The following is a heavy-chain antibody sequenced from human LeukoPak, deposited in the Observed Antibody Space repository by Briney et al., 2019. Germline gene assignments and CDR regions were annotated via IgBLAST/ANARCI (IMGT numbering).Heavy chain of an antibody. CDR3: ARVKKVDTSLDY. CDR2: VYYNGNT. V-gene: IGHV4-39*01. J-gene: IGHJ4*02. Sequence: SETLSLTCTVSGGSTSSNTFYWGWIRQPPWKGLEWIGAVYYNGNTYYSSSLKSRVTISVDTSKNQFSLKLNSVTAADTAVYFCARVKKVDTSLDYWGQGTLVTVSS. CDR1: GGSTSSNTFY. D-gene: IGHD5-18*01.